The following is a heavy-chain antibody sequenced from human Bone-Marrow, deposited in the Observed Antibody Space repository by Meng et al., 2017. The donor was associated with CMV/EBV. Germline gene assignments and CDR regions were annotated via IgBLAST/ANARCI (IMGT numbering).Heavy chain of an antibody. J-gene: IGHJ4*02. Sequence: GGSLRLSCTASGFTFDEYALHWVRQPPGKGLEWVSGISWDGGSFDYVDSVRGRFTISRDNDRNSVYLLMDSLRIEDTAKYYGVKATAYDILTGYFDYWGRGALVTVSS. CDR2: ISWDGGSF. D-gene: IGHD3-9*01. V-gene: IGHV3-9*01. CDR3: VKATAYDILTGYFDY. CDR1: GFTFDEYA.